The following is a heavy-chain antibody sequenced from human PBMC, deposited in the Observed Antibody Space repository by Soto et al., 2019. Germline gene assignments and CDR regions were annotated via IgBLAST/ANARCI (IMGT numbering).Heavy chain of an antibody. CDR3: ARSIVGTTRYNSGTDV. CDR1: GYSVSRGRFF. V-gene: IGHV4-61*01. D-gene: IGHD1-26*01. J-gene: IGHJ6*02. CDR2: TYYSGST. Sequence: PXETLSLTCSVAGYSVSRGRFFWTWIRQSPARGLEWSGNTYYSGSTNYNPALSSRLTSSLDTSKNLFTLNLRSVTAAGKDVYFCARSIVGTTRYNSGTDVWGQGTTVTVSS.